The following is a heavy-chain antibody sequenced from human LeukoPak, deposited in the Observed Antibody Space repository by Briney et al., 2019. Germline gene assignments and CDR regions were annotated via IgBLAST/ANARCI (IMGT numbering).Heavy chain of an antibody. CDR3: ARHGGIAAAESAPKGYYYYMDV. J-gene: IGHJ6*03. V-gene: IGHV1-18*01. Sequence: ASVKVSCKASGYTFTSYGISWVRQAPGQGLEWMGWISTYNGDTNYAQKLQGRVTMTTDTSTSTAYMELRSLRSDDTAVYYCARHGGIAAAESAPKGYYYYMDVWGKGTTVTVSS. CDR2: ISTYNGDT. CDR1: GYTFTSYG. D-gene: IGHD6-13*01.